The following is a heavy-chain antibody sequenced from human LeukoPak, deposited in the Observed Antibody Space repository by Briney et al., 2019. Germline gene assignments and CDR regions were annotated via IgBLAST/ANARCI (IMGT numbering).Heavy chain of an antibody. Sequence: GGSLRLSCAASGFTFSSYSMNWVRQAPGTGLEWVSSITSNTNYIYYADSVKSRFTISRDNAKNSLYLQMNSLRAEDTAVYYCAGYASSGRRDASDIWGQGTMVTVSS. CDR3: AGYASSGRRDASDI. J-gene: IGHJ3*02. V-gene: IGHV3-21*01. CDR2: ITSNTNYI. CDR1: GFTFSSYS. D-gene: IGHD3-22*01.